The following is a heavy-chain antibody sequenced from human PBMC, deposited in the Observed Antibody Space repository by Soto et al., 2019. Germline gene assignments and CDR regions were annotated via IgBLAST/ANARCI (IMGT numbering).Heavy chain of an antibody. CDR3: ARVCGGDCHYGMDV. CDR1: GGSISSGGYY. D-gene: IGHD2-21*02. Sequence: PSETLSLTCTVSGGSISSGGYYWSWIRQHPGKGLEWIGYIYYSGSTYYNPSLKSRVTISVDTSKNQFSLKLSSVTAADTVVYYCARVCGGDCHYGMDVWGQGTTVTVSS. V-gene: IGHV4-31*03. CDR2: IYYSGST. J-gene: IGHJ6*02.